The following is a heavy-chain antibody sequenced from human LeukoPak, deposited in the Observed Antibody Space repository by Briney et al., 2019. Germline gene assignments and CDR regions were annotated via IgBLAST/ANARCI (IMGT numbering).Heavy chain of an antibody. CDR3: AKIRVVFNWNYAYYFDS. Sequence: LAGRSLRLSCAASGFTFSDYGMHWVRQAPGKGLEWVAVISYDGSDKYYADSVKGRFTISRDNSKNTLYLQMNSLRTEDTALYYCAKIRVVFNWNYAYYFDSWGQGTLVTVSS. CDR1: GFTFSDYG. V-gene: IGHV3-30*18. CDR2: ISYDGSDK. D-gene: IGHD1-7*01. J-gene: IGHJ4*02.